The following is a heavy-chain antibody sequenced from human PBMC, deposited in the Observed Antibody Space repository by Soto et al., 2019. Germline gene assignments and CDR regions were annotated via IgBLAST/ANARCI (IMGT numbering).Heavy chain of an antibody. Sequence: HPGGSLRLSCAASGFTFGSYAMSWVRQAPGKGLEWVSAISGSGGSTYYADSVKGRFTISRDNSKNTLYLQMNSLRAEDTAVYYCAKGEYYYDGSAYYPFXYWGQGRMVXVSS. D-gene: IGHD3-22*01. V-gene: IGHV3-23*01. CDR3: AKGEYYYDGSAYYPFXY. J-gene: IGHJ4*02. CDR2: ISGSGGST. CDR1: GFTFGSYA.